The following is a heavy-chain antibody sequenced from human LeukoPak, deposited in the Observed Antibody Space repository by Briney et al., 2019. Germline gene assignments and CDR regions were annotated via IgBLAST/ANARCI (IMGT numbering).Heavy chain of an antibody. J-gene: IGHJ5*02. CDR3: ARKGLVVPAGPWFDP. V-gene: IGHV4-59*01. D-gene: IGHD2-2*01. Sequence: SETLSLTCTVSGGSISSYYWSWIRQPPGKGLEWIGYIYYSGSTNYNPSPKSRVTISVDTSKNQFSLKLSSVTAADTAVYYCARKGLVVPAGPWFDPWGQGTLVTVSS. CDR2: IYYSGST. CDR1: GGSISSYY.